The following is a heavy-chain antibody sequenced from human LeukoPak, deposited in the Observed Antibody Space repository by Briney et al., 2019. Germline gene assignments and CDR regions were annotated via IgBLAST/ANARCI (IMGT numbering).Heavy chain of an antibody. Sequence: ASVKVSCKVSGCTLTELSMHWVRQAPGKGLEWMGGFDPGDGETIYAQKFQGRVTKTEDTSTDTAYMELSSLRSEDTAVYYCARAGGSFVFDYWGQGTLVTVSS. CDR2: FDPGDGET. V-gene: IGHV1-24*01. D-gene: IGHD1-26*01. J-gene: IGHJ4*02. CDR3: ARAGGSFVFDY. CDR1: GCTLTELS.